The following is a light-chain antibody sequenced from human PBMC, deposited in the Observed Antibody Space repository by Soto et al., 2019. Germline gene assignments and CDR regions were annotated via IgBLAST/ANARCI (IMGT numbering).Light chain of an antibody. Sequence: QSVMTQPPSVSAAPGEKVTIFCSGSSSNIGGNSVSWYQQLPGTAPKLLIYDDNKRPSVIPDRFSGSKSGTSATLGITGFQTGDEADYYCGSWDSSLSAYVFGTGTKVTVL. CDR2: DDN. J-gene: IGLJ1*01. CDR3: GSWDSSLSAYV. V-gene: IGLV1-51*01. CDR1: SSNIGGNS.